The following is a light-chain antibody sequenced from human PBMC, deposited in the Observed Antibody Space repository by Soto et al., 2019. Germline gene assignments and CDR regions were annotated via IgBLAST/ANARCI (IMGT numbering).Light chain of an antibody. Sequence: EIVMTQSPATLSVSPGERATLSCRAGQGVTTNFAWYQQKSGQSPRLLIYDVSIRATGVPARFSGNGSATDFTLTISGLQSEDSAVYFCQQYNNWPFSFGQGTRLEIK. J-gene: IGKJ5*01. CDR3: QQYNNWPFS. CDR2: DVS. V-gene: IGKV3-15*01. CDR1: QGVTTN.